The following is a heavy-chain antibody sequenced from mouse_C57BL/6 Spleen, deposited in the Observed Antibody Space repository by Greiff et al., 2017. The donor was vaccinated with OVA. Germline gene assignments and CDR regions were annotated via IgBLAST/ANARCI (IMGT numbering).Heavy chain of an antibody. CDR3: ARRVTTVVATGYFDV. J-gene: IGHJ1*03. D-gene: IGHD1-1*01. Sequence: QVQLQQPGAELVRPGSSVKLSCKASGYTFTSYRMDWVKQRPGQGLEWIGNIYPSDSETHYNQKFKDKATLTVDKSSSTAYMQLSSLTSEDSAVYYCARRVTTVVATGYFDVWGTGTTVTVSS. CDR1: GYTFTSYR. CDR2: IYPSDSET. V-gene: IGHV1-61*01.